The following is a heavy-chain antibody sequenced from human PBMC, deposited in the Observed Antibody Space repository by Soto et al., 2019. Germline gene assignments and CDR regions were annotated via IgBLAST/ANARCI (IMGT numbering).Heavy chain of an antibody. CDR2: INSDGSDS. V-gene: IGHV3-74*01. Sequence: GGSLILSCAASGFTFSNFWMHWVRQAPGKGLVWVSHINSDGSDSTYADSVEGRFTISRDNAKNTLYLQMNSLRAEDTAVYFCVRDDPGLGMDYWGLGTLVTFS. D-gene: IGHD1-26*01. CDR1: GFTFSNFW. CDR3: VRDDPGLGMDY. J-gene: IGHJ4*02.